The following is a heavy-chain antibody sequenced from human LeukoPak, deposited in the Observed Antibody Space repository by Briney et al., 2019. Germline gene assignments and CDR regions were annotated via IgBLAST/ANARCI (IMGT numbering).Heavy chain of an antibody. CDR3: ARGDSSRSYPDY. Sequence: SETLSLTCTVSGGSMSSYYWSWIRQLPGKNLEWIGYVFYIGSTYYNPSLKSRVTISLDTSKNQFSLRLTSVTAADTAVYFCARGDSSRSYPDYWGQGILLTVSS. D-gene: IGHD1-26*01. V-gene: IGHV4-59*01. CDR2: VFYIGST. CDR1: GGSMSSYY. J-gene: IGHJ4*02.